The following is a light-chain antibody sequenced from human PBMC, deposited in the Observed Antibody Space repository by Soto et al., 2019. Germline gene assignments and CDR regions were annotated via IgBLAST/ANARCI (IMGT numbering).Light chain of an antibody. CDR1: QSISTY. CDR3: PRSYSTPDT. Sequence: DIQMTQSPSSLSASVGDRITITCRASQSISTYLNWYHQKPGKAPKLLIYVASSLQSGVPSRFSDSGSGAGFTHTVSSRQPADCATYCCPRSYSTPDTFGPGTKREI. J-gene: IGKJ2*01. V-gene: IGKV1-39*01. CDR2: VAS.